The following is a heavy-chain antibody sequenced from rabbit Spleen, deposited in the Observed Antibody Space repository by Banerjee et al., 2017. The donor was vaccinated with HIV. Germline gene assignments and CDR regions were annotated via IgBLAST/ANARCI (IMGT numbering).Heavy chain of an antibody. V-gene: IGHV1S40*01. CDR2: IYGGSGGST. CDR1: GFSFSNSYY. CDR3: ARDTGSSFSSYGMDL. Sequence: QSLEESGGDLVKPGASLTLTCTASGFSFSNSYYMCWVRQAPGRGLECIACIYGGSGGSTYYASWAKGRFTISKTSSTTVTLQLTSLTAADTATYFCARDTGSSFSSYGMDLWGQGTLVTVS. D-gene: IGHD8-1*01. J-gene: IGHJ6*01.